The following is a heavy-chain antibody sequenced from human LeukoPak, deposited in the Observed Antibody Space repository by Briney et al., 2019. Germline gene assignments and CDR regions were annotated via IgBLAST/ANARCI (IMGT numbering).Heavy chain of an antibody. CDR1: GYTFTGYY. D-gene: IGHD6-13*01. V-gene: IGHV1-18*04. CDR2: ISAYNGNT. Sequence: GASVKVSCKASGYTFTGYYMHWVRQAPGQGLEWMGWISAYNGNTNYAQKLQGRVTMTTDTSTSTAYMELRSLRSDDTAVYYCAREGKQLGEIDYWGQGTLVTVSS. J-gene: IGHJ4*02. CDR3: AREGKQLGEIDY.